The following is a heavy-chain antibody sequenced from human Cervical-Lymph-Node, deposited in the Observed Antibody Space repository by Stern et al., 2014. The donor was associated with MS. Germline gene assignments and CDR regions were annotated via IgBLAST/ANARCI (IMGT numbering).Heavy chain of an antibody. D-gene: IGHD2-21*01. Sequence: VQLQESGPGLVKPSQTLSLTCSLSGASISSGLYYWSWIRQTPGKGLEWIGYIYHSGNTYYNPSLKSRLSISVDTSKKQFSLRLSSVTAADTAVYYCARLANDAFDIWGQGTTVIVSS. CDR2: IYHSGNT. CDR3: ARLANDAFDI. J-gene: IGHJ3*02. V-gene: IGHV4-30-4*01. CDR1: GASISSGLYY.